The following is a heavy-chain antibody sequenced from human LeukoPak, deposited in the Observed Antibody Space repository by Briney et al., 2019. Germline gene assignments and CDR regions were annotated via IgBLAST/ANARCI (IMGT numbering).Heavy chain of an antibody. Sequence: PSETLSLTCAVYGGSFSGYYWSWIRQPPGKGLEWIGEINHSGSTNYNPSLKSRVTISVDTSKNQFSLKLSSVTAADTAVYYCARVGTTGTTIDYWGQGTLVTVSS. V-gene: IGHV4-34*01. D-gene: IGHD1-1*01. CDR1: GGSFSGYY. J-gene: IGHJ4*02. CDR3: ARVGTTGTTIDY. CDR2: INHSGST.